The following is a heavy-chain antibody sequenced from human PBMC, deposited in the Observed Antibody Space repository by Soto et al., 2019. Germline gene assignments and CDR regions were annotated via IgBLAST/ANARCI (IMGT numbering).Heavy chain of an antibody. CDR1: GFTFSSYA. J-gene: IGHJ4*02. CDR2: ISGSGGST. V-gene: IGHV3-23*01. Sequence: EVQLLESGGGLVQPGGSLRLSCAASGFTFSSYAMSWVRQAPGKGLEWVSAISGSGGSTYYADSVKGRFTISRDNSKNTLYLQMNSLRAEDTAVYDCAKASTYYDFWSGYYMFDYWGQGTLVTVSS. D-gene: IGHD3-3*01. CDR3: AKASTYYDFWSGYYMFDY.